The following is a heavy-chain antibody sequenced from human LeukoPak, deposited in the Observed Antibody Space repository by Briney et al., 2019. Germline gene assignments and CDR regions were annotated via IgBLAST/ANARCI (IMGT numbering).Heavy chain of an antibody. V-gene: IGHV1-8*01. CDR2: MNPNSGNT. CDR1: GYTFTSYD. J-gene: IGHJ4*02. CDR3: ARGRTYYDFWSGYSRFPDDY. D-gene: IGHD3-3*01. Sequence: GASVKVSCKASGYTFTSYDINWVRQATGQGLEWMGWMNPNSGNTGYAQKFQGRVTMTRNTSISTAYMELSSLRSEDTAVYYCARGRTYYDFWSGYSRFPDDYWGQGTLVTVSS.